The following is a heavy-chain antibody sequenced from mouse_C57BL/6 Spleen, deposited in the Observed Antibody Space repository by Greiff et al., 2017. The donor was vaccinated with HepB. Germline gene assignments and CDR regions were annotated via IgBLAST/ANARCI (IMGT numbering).Heavy chain of an antibody. CDR2: IDPSDSYT. D-gene: IGHD1-1*01. CDR1: GYTFTSYW. Sequence: QVQLQHPGAELVKPGASVKLSCKASGYTFTSYWMQWVKQRPGQGLEWIGEIDPSDSYTNYNQKFKGKATLTVDTSSSTAYMQLSSLTSEDSAVYYCARRELLRYYFDYWGQGTTLTVSS. J-gene: IGHJ2*01. V-gene: IGHV1-50*01. CDR3: ARRELLRYYFDY.